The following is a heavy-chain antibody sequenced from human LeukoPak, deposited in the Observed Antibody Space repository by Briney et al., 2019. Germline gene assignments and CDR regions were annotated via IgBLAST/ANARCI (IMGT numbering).Heavy chain of an antibody. CDR2: IRGSDGST. CDR3: AKLTSGWFEDY. CDR1: GFTFNNYA. Sequence: GGSLRLSCVASGFTFNNYAMTWVRQAPGKGLEWVSAIRGSDGSTFYADSVKGRFTISRDISKNTLYLRMNSLRAEDTAVYYCAKLTSGWFEDYWGLGTLVTVSS. V-gene: IGHV3-23*01. D-gene: IGHD6-19*01. J-gene: IGHJ4*02.